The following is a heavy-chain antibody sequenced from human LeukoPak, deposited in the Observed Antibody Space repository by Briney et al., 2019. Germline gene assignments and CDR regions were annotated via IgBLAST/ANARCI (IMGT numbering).Heavy chain of an antibody. D-gene: IGHD2-2*01. V-gene: IGHV1-69*13. CDR3: ARAEDSSHCSSTSCYGVWFDP. Sequence: ASVKLSCTASGGTFSSYAISWVRQPPAQGLEWMGGIIPIFGTANYAQKFQGRVTITADESTSTAYMELSSLRSENTAVYYCARAEDSSHCSSTSCYGVWFDPWGQGTLVTVSS. J-gene: IGHJ5*02. CDR1: GGTFSSYA. CDR2: IIPIFGTA.